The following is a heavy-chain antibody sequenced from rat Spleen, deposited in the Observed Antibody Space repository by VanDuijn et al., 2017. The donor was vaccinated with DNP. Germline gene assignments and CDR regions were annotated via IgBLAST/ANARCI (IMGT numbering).Heavy chain of an antibody. V-gene: IGHV2S12*01. CDR2: ISSGGST. J-gene: IGHJ2*01. CDR1: GFSLTSNG. Sequence: QVQLKESGPGLVQPSQTLSLTCTVSGFSLTSNGVSWVRQPPGKGLEWIAAISSGGSTYYNSALKSRLSISRDTYKRQVFLKMNSLQTEDTAIYFCTRGMGNNNYFDYWGQGVMVTVSS. CDR3: TRGMGNNNYFDY. D-gene: IGHD1-4*01.